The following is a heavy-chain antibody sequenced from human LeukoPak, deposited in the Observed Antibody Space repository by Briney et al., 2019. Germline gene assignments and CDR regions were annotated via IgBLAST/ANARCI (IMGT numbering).Heavy chain of an antibody. J-gene: IGHJ3*02. Sequence: KSSGTLSLTCAVSGGSISSSNWWSWVRQPPGKGLEWIGEIYHSGSTNYNPSLKSRVTISVDKSKNQFSLKLSSVTAADTAVYYCAVGGVYLRGGAEAFDIWGQGTMVTVSS. V-gene: IGHV4-4*02. CDR2: IYHSGST. CDR3: AVGGVYLRGGAEAFDI. D-gene: IGHD3-10*01. CDR1: GGSISSSNW.